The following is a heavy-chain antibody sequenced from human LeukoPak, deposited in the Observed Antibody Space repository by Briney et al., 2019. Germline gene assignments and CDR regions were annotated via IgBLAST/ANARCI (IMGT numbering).Heavy chain of an antibody. CDR2: ISGSGGST. Sequence: GGSLRLSCAASGFTFSSYAMSWVRQAPGKGLEWVSAISGSGGSTYYADSVKGRFTISRDNSKITLYLQMNSLRAEDTAVYYCAKRDSSGYSHYFDYWGQGTLVTVSS. J-gene: IGHJ4*02. D-gene: IGHD3-22*01. CDR3: AKRDSSGYSHYFDY. CDR1: GFTFSSYA. V-gene: IGHV3-23*01.